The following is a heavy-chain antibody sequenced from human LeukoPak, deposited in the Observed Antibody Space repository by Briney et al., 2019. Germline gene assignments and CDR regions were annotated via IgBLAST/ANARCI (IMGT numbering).Heavy chain of an antibody. CDR1: GFTFDDYA. Sequence: GRSLRLSCAASGFTFDDYAMHWVRQAPGKGLEWVSGISWNSGSIGYADSVKGRFTISRDNAKNSLYLQMNSLRAEDTAVYYCGARPGEVAVPYDYWGQGTLVTVSS. V-gene: IGHV3-9*01. J-gene: IGHJ4*02. D-gene: IGHD2-15*01. CDR3: GARPGEVAVPYDY. CDR2: ISWNSGSI.